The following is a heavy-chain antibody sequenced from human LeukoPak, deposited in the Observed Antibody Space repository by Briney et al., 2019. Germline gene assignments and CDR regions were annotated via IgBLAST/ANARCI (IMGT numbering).Heavy chain of an antibody. D-gene: IGHD6-19*01. J-gene: IGHJ4*02. Sequence: PSETLSLTCTVSGGSISSGGYYWSWIRQHPGKGLEWIGYIYYSGSTYYNPSLKSRVTISVDTSKNQFSLKLSSVTAADTAVYYCASSQSGSGWYFPYYFDHWGQGTLVTVSS. CDR3: ASSQSGSGWYFPYYFDH. CDR1: GGSISSGGYY. V-gene: IGHV4-31*03. CDR2: IYYSGST.